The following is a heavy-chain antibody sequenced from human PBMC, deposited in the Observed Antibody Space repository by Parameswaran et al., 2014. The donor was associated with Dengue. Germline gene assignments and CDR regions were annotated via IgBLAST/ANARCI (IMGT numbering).Heavy chain of an antibody. CDR2: IYPGDPDT. J-gene: IGHJ3*02. D-gene: IGHD2-2*01. CDR3: ASGNFIVVVPAAIPSESAFDI. Sequence: VRQMPGKGLEWMGIIYPGDPDTRYSPSFQGQVTISADKSISTAYLQWSSLKASDTAMYYCASGNFIVVVPAAIPSESAFDIWGQGTMVTVSS. V-gene: IGHV5-51*01.